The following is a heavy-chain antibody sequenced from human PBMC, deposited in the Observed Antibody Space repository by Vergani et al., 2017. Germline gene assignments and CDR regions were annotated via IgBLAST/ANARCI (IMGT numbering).Heavy chain of an antibody. CDR1: GFTFSNFS. CDR3: AKYLRDSTDELPDS. D-gene: IGHD2-21*02. CDR2: IGKDGINT. Sequence: QVQLVESAGGVVQPGGSLRLSCAASGFTFSNFSMHWSRQAPGKGLEWLGYIGKDGINTRYRDAVKGRFTVSRDNSKDILYLQMDSLGSADTALYYCAKYLRDSTDELPDSWGPGTLVIVSS. J-gene: IGHJ4*02. V-gene: IGHV3-30*02.